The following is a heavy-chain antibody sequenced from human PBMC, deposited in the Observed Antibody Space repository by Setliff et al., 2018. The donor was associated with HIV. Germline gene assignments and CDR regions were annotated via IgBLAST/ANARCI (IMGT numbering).Heavy chain of an antibody. Sequence: SVKVSCKASKGPFPTYRFTWVRQAPGQGLEWMGRIIPILGTANDAQNFQGRLTITADKSTGTTYMELSSLRSEDTAIYYCARDRVPYSSSPSALDPWGQGTQVTVSS. CDR1: KGPFPTYR. CDR3: ARDRVPYSSSPSALDP. J-gene: IGHJ5*02. D-gene: IGHD2-2*01. CDR2: IIPILGTA. V-gene: IGHV1-69*08.